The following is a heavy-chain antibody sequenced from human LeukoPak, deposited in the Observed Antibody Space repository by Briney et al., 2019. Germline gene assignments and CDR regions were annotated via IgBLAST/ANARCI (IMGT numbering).Heavy chain of an antibody. CDR1: GFAFSSYA. CDR2: ISGSGVST. J-gene: IGHJ4*02. CDR3: AKGMNYYGSGSPQLETQIPYFDY. D-gene: IGHD3-10*01. V-gene: IGHV3-23*01. Sequence: GGSLRLSCAASGFAFSSYAMSWGRQAPGKGLEVVSAISGSGVSTYYADSVKGRSTISRDNSKNTLYLQMNSLRAEDTAVYYCAKGMNYYGSGSPQLETQIPYFDYWGQGTLVTVSS.